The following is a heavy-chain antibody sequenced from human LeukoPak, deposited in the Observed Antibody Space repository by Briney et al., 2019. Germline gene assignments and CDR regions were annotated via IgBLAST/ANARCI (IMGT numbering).Heavy chain of an antibody. CDR3: ARDLDGSGNYHWFDP. D-gene: IGHD3-10*01. V-gene: IGHV3-43*01. CDR1: GFNFDRYT. J-gene: IGHJ5*02. Sequence: GGSLRLSCATSGFNFDRYTIHWVRQAPGKGLEWVSLAGWAGGTTFYSDSVRGRFTISRDNAKNTLYLQMNTLRADDTAVYYCARDLDGSGNYHWFDPWGQGTLVTVSS. CDR2: AGWAGGTT.